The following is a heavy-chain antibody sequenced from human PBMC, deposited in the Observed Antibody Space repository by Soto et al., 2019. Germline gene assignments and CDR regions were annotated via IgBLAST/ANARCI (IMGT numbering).Heavy chain of an antibody. CDR3: ARSVSTIGARLDY. J-gene: IGHJ4*02. CDR1: GYIFTAFY. V-gene: IGHV1-2*02. D-gene: IGHD6-6*01. CDR2: VNPNTGGT. Sequence: QAQLVQSAAEVKKPGASVTVSCEASGYIFTAFYMHWVRQAPGQGLEYMVWVNPNTGGTKYAQKFQVRVTMTRETLLLRWLTSDDTAVYYCARSVSTIGARLDYWGQGTLVTVSS.